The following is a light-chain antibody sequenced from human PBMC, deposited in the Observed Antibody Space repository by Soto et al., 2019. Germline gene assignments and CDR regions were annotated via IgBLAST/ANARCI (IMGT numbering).Light chain of an antibody. Sequence: DVQLTQSPSFLSASVGDRLTITCRASQGINSYLAWYQQKPGKAPQLLIYTASTLQSGVPSRFSGSASGTEFTLTISSLQPEDFATYYCQQLNSYPLTFGGGTKVET. CDR2: TAS. CDR3: QQLNSYPLT. J-gene: IGKJ4*01. V-gene: IGKV1-9*01. CDR1: QGINSY.